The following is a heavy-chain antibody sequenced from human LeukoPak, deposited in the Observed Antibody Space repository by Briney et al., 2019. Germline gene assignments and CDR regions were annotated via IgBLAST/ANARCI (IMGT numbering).Heavy chain of an antibody. CDR3: ARDRGGGSQIFDY. D-gene: IGHD1-26*01. J-gene: IGHJ4*02. CDR2: IHHTGNA. V-gene: IGHV4/OR15-8*02. CDR1: GDSISSGNW. Sequence: PSETLSLTCVVSGDSISSGNWWDWVRQPPGKGLEWIGEIHHTGNANYNPSLKSRVTISIDKSMNPFSLDLSSVTAADTAVYYWARDRGGGSQIFDYWGQGILVTVSS.